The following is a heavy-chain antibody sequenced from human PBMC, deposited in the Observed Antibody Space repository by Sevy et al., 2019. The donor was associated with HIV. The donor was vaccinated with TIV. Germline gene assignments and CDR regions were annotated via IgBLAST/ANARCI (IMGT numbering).Heavy chain of an antibody. Sequence: SGPTLVRPTQTLTLTCTFSGFSLSTHSVGVGWIRQPPGKALDWLALIYWDDDKRYSPSLKTRLTITKDISKNQVVLTLANMDPADSGTYFCANIKGPYGTTYYGASGAFDVWGPGTLVTVSS. CDR3: ANIKGPYGTTYYGASGAFDV. D-gene: IGHD3-3*01. J-gene: IGHJ3*01. V-gene: IGHV2-5*02. CDR1: GFSLSTHSVG. CDR2: IYWDDDK.